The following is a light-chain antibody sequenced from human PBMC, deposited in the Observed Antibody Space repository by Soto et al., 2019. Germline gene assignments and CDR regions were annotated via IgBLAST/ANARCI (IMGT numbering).Light chain of an antibody. CDR1: SSDVCGYNY. V-gene: IGLV2-14*01. CDR2: EVS. Sequence: QSALTQPASVSGSPGQSITISCTGTSSDVCGYNYVSWYQQHPGKAPKLMIYEVSNRPSGVSNRFSGSKSGNTASLTISGLQAEDEADYYCSSYTSSSTRVFGTGPKLTVL. CDR3: SSYTSSSTRV. J-gene: IGLJ1*01.